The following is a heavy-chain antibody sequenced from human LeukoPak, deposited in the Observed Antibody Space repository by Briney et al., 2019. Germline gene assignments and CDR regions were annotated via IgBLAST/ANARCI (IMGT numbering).Heavy chain of an antibody. D-gene: IGHD1-26*01. Sequence: PSETLSLTCAISGGSISSSNWWTWVRQPPGKGLEWVGEIYLRGNTNYNPSLESRVTISVDESRTQLSLTLESVTAADTAVYYCARRNGGMGGYFDWGQGTLVTVSS. V-gene: IGHV4-4*02. CDR1: GGSISSSNW. CDR3: ARRNGGMGGYFD. J-gene: IGHJ4*02. CDR2: IYLRGNT.